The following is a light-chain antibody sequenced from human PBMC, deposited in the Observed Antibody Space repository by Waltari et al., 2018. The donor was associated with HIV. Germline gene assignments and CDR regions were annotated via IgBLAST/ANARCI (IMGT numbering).Light chain of an antibody. CDR2: NTV. V-gene: IGLV8-61*01. CDR3: LLYLNGGISM. CDR1: SGSVSPNLY. J-gene: IGLJ3*02. Sequence: QTLVTQEPSFSVSPGETVTLTCGLTSGSVSPNLYPSWYQQTPGRPPRALIYNTVTRSSGVPDRFSGSILGGRAALIITGAQPEDDSDYYCLLYLNGGISMFGGGTKLTVL.